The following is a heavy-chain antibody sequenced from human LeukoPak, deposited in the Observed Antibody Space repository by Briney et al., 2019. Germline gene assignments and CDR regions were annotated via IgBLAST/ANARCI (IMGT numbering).Heavy chain of an antibody. CDR2: IYYSGST. V-gene: IGHV4-61*01. D-gene: IGHD2-2*01. Sequence: SETLSLTCTVSGGSVSNGSYYWSWIRQPPGKGVEWIGYIYYSGSTNYNPSLKSRVTISVDTSKNQFSLKLSSVTAADTAVYYCARAVVPAASYFDYWGQGTLVTVSS. J-gene: IGHJ4*02. CDR1: GGSVSNGSYY. CDR3: ARAVVPAASYFDY.